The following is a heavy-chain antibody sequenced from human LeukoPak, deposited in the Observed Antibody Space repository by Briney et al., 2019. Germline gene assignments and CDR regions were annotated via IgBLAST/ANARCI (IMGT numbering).Heavy chain of an antibody. CDR1: GFTFSSYA. D-gene: IGHD6-19*01. CDR2: IWYDGTNK. V-gene: IGHV3-33*01. J-gene: IGHJ4*02. CDR3: ARDDSGWVDY. Sequence: GRSLRLSRAASGFTFSSYAMHWVRQAPGKGLEWVSVIWYDGTNKYYADSVKGRFTISRDNSKNTLYLQMNSLRAEDTAVYYCARDDSGWVDYWGQGTLVTVSS.